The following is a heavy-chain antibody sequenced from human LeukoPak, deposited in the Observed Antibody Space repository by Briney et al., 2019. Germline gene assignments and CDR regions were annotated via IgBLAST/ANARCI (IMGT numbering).Heavy chain of an antibody. J-gene: IGHJ4*02. Sequence: GKSLKISCEGSGHSFGNRWIGWVRQMPGKGLEWMGTTYPIYSDTSYGPSFQGHVDISDVKSISTDCLQWSSMRASGPALYYCAAVNSAHWFFAYWGQGTLATVSS. CDR2: TYPIYSDT. CDR3: AAVNSAHWFFAY. CDR1: GHSFGNRW. V-gene: IGHV5-51*01. D-gene: IGHD2/OR15-2a*01.